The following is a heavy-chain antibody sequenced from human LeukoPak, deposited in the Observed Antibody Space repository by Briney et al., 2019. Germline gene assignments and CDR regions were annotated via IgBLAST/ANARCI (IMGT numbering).Heavy chain of an antibody. D-gene: IGHD2-2*01. CDR3: ARVEDIVVVPAALLNYYYGMDV. CDR2: IIPIFGTA. J-gene: IGHJ6*04. CDR1: GGTFSSYA. V-gene: IGHV1-69*01. Sequence: SVKLSCKASGGTFSSYAISWVRQAPGQGLEWMGGIIPIFGTANYAQKFQGRVTITADESTSTAYMELSSLRSEDTAVYYCARVEDIVVVPAALLNYYYGMDVWGKGTTVTVSS.